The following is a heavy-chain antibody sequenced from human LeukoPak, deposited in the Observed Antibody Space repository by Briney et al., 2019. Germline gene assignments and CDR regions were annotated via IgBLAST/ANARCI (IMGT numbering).Heavy chain of an antibody. CDR1: GASISSGLYY. V-gene: IGHV4-61*02. CDR2: IQVSGGT. Sequence: KASETLSLTCTVSGASISSGLYYWNWIRQPAGKGLEWIGRIQVSGGTTYNPSLKSRVTISVDTSKNQFSLRLTSVTAADTAVYFCASSNWLRDANFDCWGQGTLVTVSS. D-gene: IGHD6-13*01. J-gene: IGHJ4*02. CDR3: ASSNWLRDANFDC.